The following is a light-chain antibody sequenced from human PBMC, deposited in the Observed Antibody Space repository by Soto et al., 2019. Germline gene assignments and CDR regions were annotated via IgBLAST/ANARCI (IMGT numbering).Light chain of an antibody. CDR3: QQYVSSPLDT. Sequence: EMVLTQSPGTLSLSPGESATLSCRASQSVRSRDLAWYQQKPGRAPRLLIYGTSSRAAGTPDKFSGSGSGTDFTLTISRLEPEDFAVYYCQQYVSSPLDTFGQGTKLEI. J-gene: IGKJ2*01. V-gene: IGKV3-20*01. CDR1: QSVRSRD. CDR2: GTS.